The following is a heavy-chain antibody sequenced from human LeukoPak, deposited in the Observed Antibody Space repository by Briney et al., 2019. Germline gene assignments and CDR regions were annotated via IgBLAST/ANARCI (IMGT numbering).Heavy chain of an antibody. D-gene: IGHD3-3*01. CDR2: IYSGGST. J-gene: IGHJ4*02. Sequence: GGSPRLSCAASGFTVSSNYMSWVRQAPGKGLEWVSVIYSGGSTYYADSVKGRFTISRDNSKNTLYLQMNSLRAEDTAVYYCAKDQPLGGYYDFWSGYYFDYWGQGTLVTVSS. CDR1: GFTVSSNY. V-gene: IGHV3-66*01. CDR3: AKDQPLGGYYDFWSGYYFDY.